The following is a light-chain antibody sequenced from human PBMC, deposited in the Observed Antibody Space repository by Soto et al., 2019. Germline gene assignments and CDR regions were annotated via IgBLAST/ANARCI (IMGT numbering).Light chain of an antibody. CDR2: AAS. CDR3: QQLNNYPRT. Sequence: DIQMTQSPSSLSASVEDRVIITCRASQGISSYLAWYQQKPGKAPKLLISAASTLQSGVPSRFSGSGSGTEFTLTISSLQPEDFATYYCQQLNNYPRTFGQGTKVDIK. V-gene: IGKV1-9*01. J-gene: IGKJ1*01. CDR1: QGISSY.